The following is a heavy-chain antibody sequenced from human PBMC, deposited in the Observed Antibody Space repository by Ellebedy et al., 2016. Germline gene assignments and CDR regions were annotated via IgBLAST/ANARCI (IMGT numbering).Heavy chain of an antibody. V-gene: IGHV3-7*03. CDR3: VRGGLRGTSDI. CDR2: IKPDGSEK. D-gene: IGHD4-17*01. CDR1: GFNFRSSW. Sequence: GGSLRLSCAASGFNFRSSWMTWVRQAPGKGLEWVAPIKPDGSEKYYVDSMKGRFTISRDNAKNSLYLQVNSLRVEDTAVYYCVRGGLRGTSDIWGQGTMITVSS. J-gene: IGHJ3*02.